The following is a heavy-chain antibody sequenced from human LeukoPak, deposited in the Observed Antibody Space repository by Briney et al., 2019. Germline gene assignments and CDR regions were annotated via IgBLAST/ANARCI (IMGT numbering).Heavy chain of an antibody. CDR1: GHTFTSYG. CDR2: MSAYNGKT. J-gene: IGHJ3*02. V-gene: IGHV1-18*01. CDR3: ARFFILTGIFDAFDM. Sequence: ASVKVSCKASGHTFTSYGISWVRLAPGQGLEWMGWMSAYNGKTDYAQKFQGRVTMTTDTSTSTAYMELRSLRSDDTAVYYCARFFILTGIFDAFDMWGQGTMVTVSS. D-gene: IGHD3-9*01.